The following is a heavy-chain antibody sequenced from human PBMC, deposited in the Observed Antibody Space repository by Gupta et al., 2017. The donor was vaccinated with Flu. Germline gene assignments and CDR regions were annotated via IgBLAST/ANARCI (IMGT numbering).Heavy chain of an antibody. Sequence: QVQLVQSGAEVKKPGSSVKVSCKASGGTFSSYAISWVRQAPGQGLEWMGGIIPIFGTANYAQKFQGRVTITADESTSTAYMELSGLRSEDTAVYYCAILRYCSSTSCLNKPHPLPPGMDVWGQGTTGTVSS. CDR2: IIPIFGTA. J-gene: IGHJ6*02. CDR1: GGTFSSYA. V-gene: IGHV1-69*01. CDR3: AILRYCSSTSCLNKPHPLPPGMDV. D-gene: IGHD2-2*01.